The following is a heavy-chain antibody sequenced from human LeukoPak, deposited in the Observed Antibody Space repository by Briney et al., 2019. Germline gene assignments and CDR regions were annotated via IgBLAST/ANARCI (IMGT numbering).Heavy chain of an antibody. D-gene: IGHD6-13*01. CDR1: QYTFSGYY. J-gene: IGHJ4*02. Sequence: VSVGPSCYPFQYTFSGYYTNWVRQSPRQQLGCLRWINPNSGGTNYAQKFQGRVTMTRDTSISTAYMELSRLRSDDTAVYYCARRSGYSSSWLDEFDYWGQGTLVTVSS. V-gene: IGHV1-2*02. CDR2: INPNSGGT. CDR3: ARRSGYSSSWLDEFDY.